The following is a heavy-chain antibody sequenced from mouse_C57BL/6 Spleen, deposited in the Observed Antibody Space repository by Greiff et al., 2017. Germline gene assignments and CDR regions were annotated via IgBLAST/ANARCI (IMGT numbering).Heavy chain of an antibody. CDR2: IDPEDGET. V-gene: IGHV14-2*01. CDR1: GFNIKDYY. J-gene: IGHJ2*01. D-gene: IGHD1-2*01. Sequence: VQLQQSGAELVKPGASVKLSCTASGFNIKDYYMHWVKQRTEQGLEWIGRIDPEDGETEYAPKFQGKATITADTSSNPAYLQLSSLKSEDTAVYYCARWGHYDGPNWGQGTTLTVSS. CDR3: ARWGHYDGPN.